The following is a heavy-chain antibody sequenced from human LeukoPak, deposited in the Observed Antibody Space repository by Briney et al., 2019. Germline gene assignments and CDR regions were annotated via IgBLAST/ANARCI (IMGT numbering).Heavy chain of an antibody. D-gene: IGHD5-18*01. CDR2: ISRNSFTI. CDR1: GFSFDDYA. Sequence: GGSLRLSCAASGFSFDDYAMHWVRHAPGKGLEWVSGISRNSFTIGYADSVKGRFTISRDNAKNSLYLQMNSLRVEDTALYYCAKDIGRVDTASTYMDVWGKGTTVTISS. CDR3: AKDIGRVDTASTYMDV. V-gene: IGHV3-9*01. J-gene: IGHJ6*03.